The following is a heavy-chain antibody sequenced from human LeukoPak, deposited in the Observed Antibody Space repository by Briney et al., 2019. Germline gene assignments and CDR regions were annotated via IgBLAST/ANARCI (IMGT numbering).Heavy chain of an antibody. J-gene: IGHJ6*03. CDR1: GVSFSGYY. V-gene: IGHV4-34*01. CDR2: INHSGST. CDR3: ARGLRDIVVGPAAIPGYYSYYMDV. Sequence: SETLTLTCAVYGVSFSGYYWSWNRHPPGKGLKWIGEINHSGSTNYNPSLKSRVTISVDTSKNQLSLKLSSVTAADTAVYYCARGLRDIVVGPAAIPGYYSYYMDVWGKGTTVTVSS. D-gene: IGHD2-2*02.